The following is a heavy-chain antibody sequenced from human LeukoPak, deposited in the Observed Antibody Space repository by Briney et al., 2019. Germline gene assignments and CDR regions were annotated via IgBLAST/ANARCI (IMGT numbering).Heavy chain of an antibody. CDR2: INHSGST. J-gene: IGHJ4*02. Sequence: SEILSLTCAVYGGSFSGYYWSWIRQPPGKGLEWIGEINHSGSTNYNPSLKSRVTISVDTSKNQFSLKLSSVTAADTAVYYCARGKMSKQDYYDSSGSTYYFDYWGQGTLVTVSS. CDR1: GGSFSGYY. CDR3: ARGKMSKQDYYDSSGSTYYFDY. D-gene: IGHD3-22*01. V-gene: IGHV4-34*01.